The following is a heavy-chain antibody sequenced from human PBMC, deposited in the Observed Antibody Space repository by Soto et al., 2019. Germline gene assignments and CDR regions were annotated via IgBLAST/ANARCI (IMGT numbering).Heavy chain of an antibody. CDR1: GYTFTNYA. CDR2: INAGNGNT. CDR3: ARVSGYYFLDY. Sequence: QVQLVQSGAEEKKPGASVKVSCKASGYTFTNYAMHWVRQAPGQRLEWMGWINAGNGNTKYSQKFQGRVTITRETSASTAYMELSSLTPEDTAAYYCARVSGYYFLDYWGQGTLVTLSS. J-gene: IGHJ4*02. V-gene: IGHV1-3*05. D-gene: IGHD5-12*01.